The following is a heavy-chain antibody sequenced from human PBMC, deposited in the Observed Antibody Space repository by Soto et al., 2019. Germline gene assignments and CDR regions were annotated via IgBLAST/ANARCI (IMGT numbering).Heavy chain of an antibody. D-gene: IGHD3-10*01. V-gene: IGHV3-74*01. CDR1: GFTFSSYW. CDR3: ARDHRLWFGESNGFDP. Sequence: EVQLVESGGGLVQPGGSLRLSCAASGFTFSSYWMHWVRQAPGKGLVWVSRINSDGSSTSYADSVKGRFTISRDNAKKTRYLQTNSQRAEDTAVYYCARDHRLWFGESNGFDPWGQGTLVTVSS. CDR2: INSDGSST. J-gene: IGHJ5*02.